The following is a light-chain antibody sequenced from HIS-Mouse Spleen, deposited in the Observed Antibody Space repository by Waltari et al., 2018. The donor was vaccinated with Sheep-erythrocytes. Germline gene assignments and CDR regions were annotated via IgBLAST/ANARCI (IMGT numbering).Light chain of an antibody. V-gene: IGLV2-11*02. J-gene: IGLJ1*01. CDR3: CSYAGSYNHV. Sequence: QSALTQPRSVSGSPGPSVTIACTGTRSDVGGYNYFSWYQQHPGKAPKLMIYDVSKRPSGVPDRFSGSKSGNTASLTISGLQAEDEADYYCCSYAGSYNHVFATGTKVTVL. CDR2: DVS. CDR1: RSDVGGYNY.